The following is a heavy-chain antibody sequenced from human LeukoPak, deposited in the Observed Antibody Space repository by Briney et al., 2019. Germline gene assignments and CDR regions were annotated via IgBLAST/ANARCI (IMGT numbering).Heavy chain of an antibody. Sequence: GRSLRLSCAASVFTFDDYAMHSVRQAPGKGLERVSGISWNSGSIGYADSVKGRFTISRDDAKNSLYLQMNSLRAEDTALYYCAKAHGSSWYDFDYWGQGNLVTVSS. CDR3: AKAHGSSWYDFDY. CDR2: ISWNSGSI. V-gene: IGHV3-9*01. CDR1: VFTFDDYA. J-gene: IGHJ4*02. D-gene: IGHD6-13*01.